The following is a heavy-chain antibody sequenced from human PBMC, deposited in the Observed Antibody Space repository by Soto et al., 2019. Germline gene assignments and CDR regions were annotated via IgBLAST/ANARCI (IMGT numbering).Heavy chain of an antibody. CDR3: AKRLWAVGGPFHY. D-gene: IGHD2-15*01. CDR2: INPRGDVT. V-gene: IGHV3-23*01. J-gene: IGHJ4*02. CDR1: GFXFSGFI. Sequence: GGSLXLSCAPSGFXFSGFIMDWVRQAPGKGLEWVSEINPRGDVTNYAESVKGRFTVSRDNSRNSLYLQLSSLRVDDTAVYYCAKRLWAVGGPFHYWGQGTLVTVSS.